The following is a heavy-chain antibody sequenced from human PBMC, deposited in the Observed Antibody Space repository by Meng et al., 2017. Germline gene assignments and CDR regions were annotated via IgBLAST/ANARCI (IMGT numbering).Heavy chain of an antibody. J-gene: IGHJ4*02. CDR2: IYYSGST. CDR3: ARGRGSSQPQYFDY. D-gene: IGHD1-14*01. CDR1: GGSISSGGYY. Sequence: QVQLQESGPGLGKRSQTLSLTCTVSGGSISSGGYYWSWIRQHPGTGLEWIGYIYYSGSTYYNPSLKSLVTISVDTSKNQFSLKLLSVNAADTAVYYCARGRGSSQPQYFDYWGQGTLVTVSS. V-gene: IGHV4-31*01.